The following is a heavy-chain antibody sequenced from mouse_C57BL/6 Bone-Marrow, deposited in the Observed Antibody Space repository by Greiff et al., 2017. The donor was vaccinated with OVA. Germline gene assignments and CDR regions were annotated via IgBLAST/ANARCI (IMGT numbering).Heavy chain of an antibody. Sequence: VQLQQSGPELVKPGASVKISCKASGYSFTSYYIHWVKQRPGQGLEWIGWIYPGSGNTKYNEKFKGKATLTADTSSSTAYMQLSSLTSEDSAVYYCARSPYDYDPWFAYWGQGTLVTVSA. J-gene: IGHJ3*01. CDR3: ARSPYDYDPWFAY. D-gene: IGHD2-4*01. CDR1: GYSFTSYY. V-gene: IGHV1-66*01. CDR2: IYPGSGNT.